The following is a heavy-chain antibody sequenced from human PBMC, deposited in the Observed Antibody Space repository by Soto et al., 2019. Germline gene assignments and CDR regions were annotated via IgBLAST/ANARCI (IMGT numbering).Heavy chain of an antibody. CDR1: GGSFSPNY. Sequence: SETLSLTCTVSGGSFSPNYWAWIRQPPGKGLKWEGYIYFGRPNSYNPSIKSRDTISLETSNSQLSLRLTSVTAAYSAVYFRARLGAYYQSHDPWGPGTLVTVSS. CDR2: IYFGRPN. J-gene: IGHJ5*02. D-gene: IGHD2-21*01. V-gene: IGHV4-59*08. CDR3: ARLGAYYQSHDP.